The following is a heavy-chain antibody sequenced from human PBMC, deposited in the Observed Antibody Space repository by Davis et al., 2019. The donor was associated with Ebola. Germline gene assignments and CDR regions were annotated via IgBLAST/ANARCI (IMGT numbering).Heavy chain of an antibody. CDR1: GFTFSSYA. D-gene: IGHD3-3*01. CDR2: ISGSGGST. V-gene: IGHV3-23*01. Sequence: GGSLRLSCAASGFTFSSYAMSWVRQAPGKGLEWVSAISGSGGSTYYADSVKGRFTISRDNSKNTLYLQMNSLRAEDTAVYYCARDYDFWSGYFHYYGMDVWGQGTTVTVSS. CDR3: ARDYDFWSGYFHYYGMDV. J-gene: IGHJ6*02.